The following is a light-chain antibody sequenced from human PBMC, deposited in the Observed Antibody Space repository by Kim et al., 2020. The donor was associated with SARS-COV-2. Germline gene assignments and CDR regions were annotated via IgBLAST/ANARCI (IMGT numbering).Light chain of an antibody. J-gene: IGLJ1*01. Sequence: GKTARITCGGNNIGSKSVHCYQQKPGQAPVLVVYDDSDRPSGIPERFSGSNSGNTAALTISRVEAGDEADYYCQVWDSSSDPPYVFGTGTKVTVL. CDR3: QVWDSSSDPPYV. V-gene: IGLV3-21*03. CDR1: NIGSKS. CDR2: DDS.